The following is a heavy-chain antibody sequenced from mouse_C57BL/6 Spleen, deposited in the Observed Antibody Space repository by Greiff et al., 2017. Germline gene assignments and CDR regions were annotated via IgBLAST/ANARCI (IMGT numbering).Heavy chain of an antibody. CDR3: ARPYSNYGVYYAMDY. V-gene: IGHV1-19*01. Sequence: VQLQQSGPVLVKPGASVQMSCKASGYTFTDYYMNWVKQSHGKSLEWIGVINPYNGGTSYNQKFKGKAPLTVDKSSSTAYMELNSLTSEYSAVYYCARPYSNYGVYYAMDYWGQGTSVTVSS. J-gene: IGHJ4*01. CDR1: GYTFTDYY. CDR2: INPYNGGT. D-gene: IGHD2-5*01.